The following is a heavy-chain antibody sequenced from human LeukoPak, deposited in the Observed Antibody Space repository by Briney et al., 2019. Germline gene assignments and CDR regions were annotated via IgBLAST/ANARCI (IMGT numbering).Heavy chain of an antibody. Sequence: GESLKISCKGSGYSFTSYWIGWVHQMPGKGLEWMGIIYPGDSDTRYSPSFQGQVTISADKSISTAYLQWSSLKASDTAMYYCASRGTYGGNSYYYYYGMDVWGQGTTVTVSS. D-gene: IGHD4-23*01. J-gene: IGHJ6*02. CDR1: GYSFTSYW. CDR3: ASRGTYGGNSYYYYYGMDV. V-gene: IGHV5-51*07. CDR2: IYPGDSDT.